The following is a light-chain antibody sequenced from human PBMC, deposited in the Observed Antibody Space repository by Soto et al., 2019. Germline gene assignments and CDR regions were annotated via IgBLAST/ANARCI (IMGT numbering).Light chain of an antibody. J-gene: IGKJ5*01. CDR2: DAS. CDR3: QQRSNWPPIT. Sequence: EIVLTQSPDTLSLSHGERATLSCRASQSVSSYLAWYQQKPGQAPRLLIYDASNRATGIPARFSGSGSGTDFTLTISSLEPEDFAVYYCQQRSNWPPITFGQGTLLEI. V-gene: IGKV3-11*01. CDR1: QSVSSY.